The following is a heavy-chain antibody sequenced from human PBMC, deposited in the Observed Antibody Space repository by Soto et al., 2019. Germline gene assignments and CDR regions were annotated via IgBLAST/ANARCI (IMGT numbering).Heavy chain of an antibody. Sequence: PETLSLTCAVYGGSFSGYYWSWIRQPPGKGLEWIGEINHSGSTNYNPSLKSRVTISVDTSKNQFSLKLSSVTAADTAVYYCARGRRQWLKIYFDYWGQGTLVTVSS. D-gene: IGHD6-19*01. V-gene: IGHV4-34*01. CDR2: INHSGST. CDR1: GGSFSGYY. J-gene: IGHJ4*02. CDR3: ARGRRQWLKIYFDY.